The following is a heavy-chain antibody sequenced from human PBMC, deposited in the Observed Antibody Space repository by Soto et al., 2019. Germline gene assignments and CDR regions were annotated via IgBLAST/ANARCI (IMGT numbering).Heavy chain of an antibody. CDR1: GAPITTTKW. CDR3: ATQTISYTWGV. D-gene: IGHD3-16*01. Sequence: QVQLQESGPGLVKPSATLSLTCTVSGAPITTTKWWAWVRLPPGKGLEWIGELSRGDERSSNPSLEGRFTMSLDKSNNHFSLKLTSVTAADTAIYYCATQTISYTWGVWGRGPSVPVSS. CDR2: LSRGDER. V-gene: IGHV4-4*02. J-gene: IGHJ6*02.